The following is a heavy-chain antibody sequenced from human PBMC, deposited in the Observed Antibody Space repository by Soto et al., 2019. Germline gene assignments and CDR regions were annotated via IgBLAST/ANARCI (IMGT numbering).Heavy chain of an antibody. J-gene: IGHJ3*02. CDR2: VYRSGNT. D-gene: IGHD1-26*01. V-gene: IGHV4-38-2*01. CDR3: ARGENDAFDI. CDR1: GYSISNAYY. Sequence: SETLSLTCAVSGYSISNAYYWAWIRQPPGKGLEWIASVYRSGNTYYNPSLKSRVTISVDTSKNHFSLKLVSVTATDTAVYYCARGENDAFDIWGQGTMVTVSS.